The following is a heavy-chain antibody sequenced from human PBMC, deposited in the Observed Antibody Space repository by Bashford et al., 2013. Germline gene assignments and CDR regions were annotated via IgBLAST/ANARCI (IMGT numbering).Heavy chain of an antibody. CDR2: IKQDGSEK. Sequence: VRQAPGKGLEWVANIKQDGSEKYYVDYVDSVKGRFTISRDNAKNSLYLQMSSLRAEDTAVYYCAARGYSLTYGLDVWGQGTTVTVSS. CDR3: AARGYSLTYGLDV. V-gene: IGHV3-7*01. D-gene: IGHD2-21*01. J-gene: IGHJ6*02.